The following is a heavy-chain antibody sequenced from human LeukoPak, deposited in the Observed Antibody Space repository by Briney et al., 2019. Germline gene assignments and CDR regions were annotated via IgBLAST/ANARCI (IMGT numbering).Heavy chain of an antibody. CDR2: ISGSSSYI. CDR3: ARDRISVAATETSFDY. D-gene: IGHD6-19*01. CDR1: GFTFSSYA. Sequence: EGSLRLSCAASGFTFSSYAMDWVRQAPGKGLEWVSSISGSSSYIYYADSVKGRFTISRGNAKNSLYLQMNSLRAEDTAVYYCARDRISVAATETSFDYWGQGTLVTVSS. V-gene: IGHV3-21*01. J-gene: IGHJ4*02.